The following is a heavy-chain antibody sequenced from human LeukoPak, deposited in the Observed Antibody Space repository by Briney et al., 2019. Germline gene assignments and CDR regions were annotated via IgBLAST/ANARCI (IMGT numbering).Heavy chain of an antibody. D-gene: IGHD2-2*01. Sequence: GGSLRLSCAASGFTFSSYAMHWVRQAPGKGLEWVAVISYDGSNKYYADSVKGRFTISRDNSKNTLYLQMNSLRAEDTAVYYCARPNCNSTSCLNWFDPWGQGTLVTVSS. CDR1: GFTFSSYA. J-gene: IGHJ5*02. V-gene: IGHV3-30*04. CDR3: ARPNCNSTSCLNWFDP. CDR2: ISYDGSNK.